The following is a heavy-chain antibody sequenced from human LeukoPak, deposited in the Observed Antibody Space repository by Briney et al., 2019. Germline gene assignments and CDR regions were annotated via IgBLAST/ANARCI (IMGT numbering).Heavy chain of an antibody. CDR1: GDSISSGDYY. V-gene: IGHV4-61*02. CDR2: ISSSGST. D-gene: IGHD6-19*01. CDR3: ARGAGSHAYA. J-gene: IGHJ4*02. Sequence: SETLSLTCTVSGDSISSGDYYWSWIRQPAGKGLEWIGRISSSGSTNYNPSLKSRVTISVDRSTNHFSLKLRSVTAADTAVYYCARGAGSHAYAWGQGTLVTVSS.